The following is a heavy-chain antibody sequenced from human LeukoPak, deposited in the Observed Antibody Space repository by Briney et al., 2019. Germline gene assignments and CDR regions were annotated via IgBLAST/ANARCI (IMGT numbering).Heavy chain of an antibody. D-gene: IGHD3-9*01. V-gene: IGHV1-69*05. J-gene: IGHJ6*03. CDR2: IIAIFGTA. CDR1: GGTFSSYA. Sequence: GSSVKVSCKASGGTFSSYAISWVRQAPGQGLEWMGGIIAIFGTANYAQKFQGRVTITTDESTSTAYMELSSLRSEDTAVYYCARDYDSRFRYFDINYYYYMDVWGKGTTVTASS. CDR3: ARDYDSRFRYFDINYYYYMDV.